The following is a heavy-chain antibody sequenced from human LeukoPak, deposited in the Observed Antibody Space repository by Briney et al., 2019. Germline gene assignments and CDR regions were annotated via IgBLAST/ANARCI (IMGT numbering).Heavy chain of an antibody. D-gene: IGHD3-3*01. CDR3: AREEYYDFWSGYYYYYGMDV. Sequence: GGSLRLSCAASGFTFSSYWMSWVRQAPGKGLEWVANIKQDGSEKYYVDSVKGRFTISRDNANNSLYLQMNSLRAEDTAVYYCAREEYYDFWSGYYYYYGMDVWGQGTTVTVSS. CDR1: GFTFSSYW. V-gene: IGHV3-7*01. CDR2: IKQDGSEK. J-gene: IGHJ6*02.